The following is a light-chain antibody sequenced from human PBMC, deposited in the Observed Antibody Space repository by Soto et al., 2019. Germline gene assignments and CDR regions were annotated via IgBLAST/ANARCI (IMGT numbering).Light chain of an antibody. Sequence: QSALTQPASVSGSPGQSITISCTASSSHIGSSNLVSWYQHHSGKAPKLIIYEGNKRPSGVSNRFSGSKSGNTASLTISGLQAEDEADYYCSSYTSSTLVVFGGGTKLTVL. J-gene: IGLJ2*01. CDR2: EGN. CDR1: SSHIGSSNL. V-gene: IGLV2-14*02. CDR3: SSYTSSTLVV.